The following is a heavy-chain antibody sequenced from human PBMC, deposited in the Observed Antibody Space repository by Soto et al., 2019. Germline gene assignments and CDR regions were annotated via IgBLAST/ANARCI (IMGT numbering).Heavy chain of an antibody. V-gene: IGHV3-48*02. D-gene: IGHD3-10*01. CDR1: GFTFSCYS. Sequence: GCSLRFSGAASGFTFSCYSMNWVRQAPGKWLEWFSYISSSSSTIYYADPVKGRFTISRDNAKDSLYLQMNSRRDENTAVYYLARDGARGDSLWLRELLERGPTFDYWGQGXLVTVYS. J-gene: IGHJ4*02. CDR2: ISSSSSTI. CDR3: ARDGARGDSLWLRELLERGPTFDY.